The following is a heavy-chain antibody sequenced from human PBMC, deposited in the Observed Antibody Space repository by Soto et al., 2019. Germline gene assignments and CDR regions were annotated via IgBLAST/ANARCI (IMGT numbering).Heavy chain of an antibody. CDR3: ARQGVVRAIDY. V-gene: IGHV3-11*01. J-gene: IGHJ4*02. D-gene: IGHD2-21*01. CDR1: GFTFSDYY. CDR2: ISVTGNAM. Sequence: QVQLVESGGGLVKPGGSLRLSCEASGFTFSDYYMGWIRQAPGKGLEWVSYISVTGNAMFYADSVTGRFTMSRDNAQKSLYLQRDSLKAEDTAVYYCARQGVVRAIDYWGQGTLVTVSS.